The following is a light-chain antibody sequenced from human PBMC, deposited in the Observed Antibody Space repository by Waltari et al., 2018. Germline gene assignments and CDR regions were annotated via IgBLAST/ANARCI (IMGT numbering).Light chain of an antibody. CDR3: SSYTSSSTLWV. V-gene: IGLV2-14*03. J-gene: IGLJ3*02. CDR1: CSAVGGYNF. CDR2: DVS. Sequence: HSALTQPASVSGSPGQSIPISCTATCSAVGGYNFVSWYQQHPGQAPKLMIYDVSNRPSGVSNRFSGSKSGNTASLTISGLQAEDEADYYCSSYTSSSTLWVFGGGTKLTVL.